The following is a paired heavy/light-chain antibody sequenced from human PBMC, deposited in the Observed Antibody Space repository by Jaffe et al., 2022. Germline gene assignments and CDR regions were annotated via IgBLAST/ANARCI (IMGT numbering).Heavy chain of an antibody. CDR1: GLDVSDHY. V-gene: IGHV3-53*04. D-gene: IGHD5-12*01. J-gene: IGHJ4*02. Sequence: EVQMVESGGGLVKPGGSLRLSCAVSGLDVSDHYLSWVRQAPGKGLQWVAVFSHGGTIKYAESVKGRFTIGIDKSENTLYLQVRSLRPDDTAVYYCATQGWIRAVVKKEPAYFDNWGQGVLVTVSS. CDR2: FSHGGTI. CDR3: ATQGWIRAVVKKEPAYFDN.
Light chain of an antibody. J-gene: IGKJ4*01. CDR2: TAT. CDR3: QQIDDYPLT. Sequence: DIQLTQSPSFLSASVGDRVTITCRASQDITKFLNWYQQKPGKAPELLIYTATKVQNGVPSRFSGSGSGTHFSLTISSLQPEDFATYYCQQIDDYPLTFGGGTTVEV. V-gene: IGKV1-9*01. CDR1: QDITKF.